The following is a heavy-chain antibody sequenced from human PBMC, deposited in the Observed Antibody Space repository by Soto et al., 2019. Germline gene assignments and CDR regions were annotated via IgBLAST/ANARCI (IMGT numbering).Heavy chain of an antibody. V-gene: IGHV3-21*01. CDR3: ARADYGDYVTNGDAFDI. CDR1: GFTFSRYS. Sequence: PGGSLRLSCAASGFTFSRYSMSWVRQAPGKGLEWVSFITSSTSYIYYADSVKGRFTISRDNAMNSLSLQMNSLRAEDTALYYCARADYGDYVTNGDAFDIWGQGTMVTVSS. D-gene: IGHD4-17*01. J-gene: IGHJ3*02. CDR2: ITSSTSYI.